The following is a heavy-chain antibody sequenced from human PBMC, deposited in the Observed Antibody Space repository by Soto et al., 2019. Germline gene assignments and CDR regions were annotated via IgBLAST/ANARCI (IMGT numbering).Heavy chain of an antibody. J-gene: IGHJ4*02. V-gene: IGHV3-11*03. CDR2: ISSSSSYT. D-gene: IGHD3-22*01. Sequence: PGGSLRLSCAASGFTFSDYYMSWIRQAPGKGLEWVSYISSSSSYTNYADSVKGRFTISRDNAKNSLYLQMNSLRAEDTAVYYYARHLRDTNGYWSQFDYWGQGTLVTVSS. CDR1: GFTFSDYY. CDR3: ARHLRDTNGYWSQFDY.